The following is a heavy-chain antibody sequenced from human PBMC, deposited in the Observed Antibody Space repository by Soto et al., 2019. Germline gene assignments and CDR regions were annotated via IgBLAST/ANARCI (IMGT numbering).Heavy chain of an antibody. J-gene: IGHJ5*02. Sequence: QVQLMQSGAEVKKPGASVKVSCKASGYTFTTYDINWVRQAPGQGLEWMGWMNPNRTNTGYAEKFQGRVTMTRDTSISTAYMELSSLRYADTAVYYCVRGGFLSHDHVIIAPATLGVDPCGQGTLVTFSS. CDR3: VRGGFLSHDHVIIAPATLGVDP. V-gene: IGHV1-8*01. CDR1: GYTFTTYD. CDR2: MNPNRTNT. D-gene: IGHD2-2*01.